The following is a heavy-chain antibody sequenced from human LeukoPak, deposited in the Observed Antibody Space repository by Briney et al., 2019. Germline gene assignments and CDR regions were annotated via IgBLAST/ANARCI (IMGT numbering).Heavy chain of an antibody. CDR2: ISGSGGST. Sequence: LGGSLRLSCAASGFTFSSYAMSWVRQAPGKGLEWVSAISGSGGSTYYADSVKGRFTISRDNSKNTLYLQMNSLRAEDTAVYYCAKKRLWFGEFDYWGQGTLVTVSS. D-gene: IGHD3-10*01. J-gene: IGHJ4*02. V-gene: IGHV3-23*01. CDR1: GFTFSSYA. CDR3: AKKRLWFGEFDY.